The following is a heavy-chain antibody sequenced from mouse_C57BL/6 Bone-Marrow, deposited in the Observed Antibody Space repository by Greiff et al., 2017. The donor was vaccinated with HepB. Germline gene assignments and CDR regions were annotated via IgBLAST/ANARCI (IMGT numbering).Heavy chain of an antibody. J-gene: IGHJ2*01. D-gene: IGHD2-1*01. CDR2: IHPNSGST. V-gene: IGHV1-64*01. CDR3: ANLPGGTGFFDY. Sequence: QVHVKQPGAELVKPGASVKLSCKASGYTFTSYWMHWVKQRPGQGLEWIGMIHPNSGSTNYNEKFKSKATLTVDKSSSTAYMQLSSLTSEDSAVYYCANLPGGTGFFDYWGQGTTLTVSS. CDR1: GYTFTSYW.